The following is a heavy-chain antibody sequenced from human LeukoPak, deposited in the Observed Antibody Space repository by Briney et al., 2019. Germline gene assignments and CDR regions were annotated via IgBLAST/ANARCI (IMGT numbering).Heavy chain of an antibody. V-gene: IGHV3-74*01. CDR1: GFTFGNSC. J-gene: IGHJ3*01. CDR3: VVVVEPPDSDGFDV. CDR2: INADGSTA. D-gene: IGHD1-14*01. Sequence: GGSLRLSCAASGFTFGNSCVHWVRQAPGKGLVWVSLINADGSTATYAGSVKGRFTISRDNARNTLSLQMNSLTIEDTAVYYCVVVVEPPDSDGFDVWGQGTMITVSS.